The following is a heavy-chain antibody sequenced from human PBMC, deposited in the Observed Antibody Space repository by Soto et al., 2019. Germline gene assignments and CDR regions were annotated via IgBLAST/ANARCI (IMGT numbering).Heavy chain of an antibody. D-gene: IGHD6-6*01. CDR2: INPSGGST. V-gene: IGHV1-46*03. CDR1: GYTFTSYY. Sequence: ASVKVSCKASGYTFTSYYMHWVRQAPGQGLEWMGIINPSGGSTSYAQKFQGRVAMTRDTSTSTVYMELSSLRSEDTAVYYCAREYSSSSAPDYFDYWGQGTLVTVSS. J-gene: IGHJ4*02. CDR3: AREYSSSSAPDYFDY.